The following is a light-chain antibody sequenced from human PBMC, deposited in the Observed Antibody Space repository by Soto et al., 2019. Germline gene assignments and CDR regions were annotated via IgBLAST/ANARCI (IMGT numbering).Light chain of an antibody. Sequence: IVLTQSPATLSLSPGERATLSCTASQHVTTTYIDWYQQKFGQAPRLLIYGASTRATGTPDRFTGGGFGTDFTLTISRVEPEDFAVYYCQQYDSSFTFGGGTKVEMK. J-gene: IGKJ4*01. CDR1: QHVTTTY. CDR3: QQYDSSFT. CDR2: GAS. V-gene: IGKV3-20*01.